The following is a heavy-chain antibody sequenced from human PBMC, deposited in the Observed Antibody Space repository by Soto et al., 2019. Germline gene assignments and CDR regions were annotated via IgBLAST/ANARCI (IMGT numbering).Heavy chain of an antibody. CDR3: ARDPASSGWYKWFDP. CDR2: ISSSGSTI. J-gene: IGHJ5*02. Sequence: EVQLVESGGGLVQPGGSLRLSCAASGFTFSSYSMNWVRQAPGKGLEWVSYISSSGSTIYYADSVKGRFTLCRYNAKSSLYLQMNSLRAEDTAVYYCARDPASSGWYKWFDPWGQGTLVTVSS. V-gene: IGHV3-48*01. D-gene: IGHD6-19*01. CDR1: GFTFSSYS.